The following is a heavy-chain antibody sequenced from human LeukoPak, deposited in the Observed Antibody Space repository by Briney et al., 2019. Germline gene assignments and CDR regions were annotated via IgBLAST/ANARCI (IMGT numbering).Heavy chain of an antibody. J-gene: IGHJ4*02. CDR3: AKESSSWYVDY. CDR1: GFTFSSYA. D-gene: IGHD6-13*01. Sequence: PGGSLRLSCAASGFTFSSYAMHWVRQAPGKGLEWVAVISYDGSNKHYADSVKGRFTISRDNSKNTLYLQMNSLRVEDTAVYYCAKESSSWYVDYWGQGTLVTVSS. CDR2: ISYDGSNK. V-gene: IGHV3-30-3*02.